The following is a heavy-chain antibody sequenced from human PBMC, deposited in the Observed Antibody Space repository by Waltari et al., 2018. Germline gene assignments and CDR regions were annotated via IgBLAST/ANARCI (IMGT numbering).Heavy chain of an antibody. CDR3: ARDLRPAATLAYYYYYMDV. D-gene: IGHD2-2*01. Sequence: QVQLQESGPGLVKPSETLSLTCTVSGGSISSYYWSWIRQPAGQGLEWIGRIYTSGSTNYNPSLKSRVTMSVDTSKNQFSLKLSSVTAADTAVYYCARDLRPAATLAYYYYYMDVWGKGTTVTISS. V-gene: IGHV4-4*07. CDR1: GGSISSYY. J-gene: IGHJ6*03. CDR2: IYTSGST.